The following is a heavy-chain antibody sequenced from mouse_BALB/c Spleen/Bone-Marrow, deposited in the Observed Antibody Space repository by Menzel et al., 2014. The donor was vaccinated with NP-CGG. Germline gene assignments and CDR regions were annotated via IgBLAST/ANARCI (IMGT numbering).Heavy chain of an antibody. D-gene: IGHD2-1*01. CDR2: INPSTAYT. J-gene: IGHJ3*01. CDR1: GYTFTVYW. CDR3: ALTTSTPFAY. Sequence: VQLQQSGAELAKPGASVKMSCKASGYTFTVYWIHWVKQRPGQGLEWIGYINPSTAYTEYNQKFKDKTTLTAYKSSTTAYIQLSSLTSDYSALYYCALTTSTPFAYWRQWTLVTVS. V-gene: IGHV1-7*01.